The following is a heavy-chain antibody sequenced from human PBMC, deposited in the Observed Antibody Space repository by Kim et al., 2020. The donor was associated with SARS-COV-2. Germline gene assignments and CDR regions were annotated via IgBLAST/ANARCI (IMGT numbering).Heavy chain of an antibody. CDR2: ISSRGNII. J-gene: IGHJ4*02. D-gene: IGHD3-10*01. Sequence: GGSLRLSCAASGFSFSDHYMYWIRQAPGKGLEWVSFISSRGNIIYYADSVKGRFTVSRDNANYSLYLQMNNLRVDDTAVYFCARDVWLGELSLFDLWGQGTLVTVSS. V-gene: IGHV3-11*01. CDR1: GFSFSDHY. CDR3: ARDVWLGELSLFDL.